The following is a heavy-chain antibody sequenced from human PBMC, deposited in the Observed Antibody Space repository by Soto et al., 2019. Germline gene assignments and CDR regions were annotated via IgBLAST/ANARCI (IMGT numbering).Heavy chain of an antibody. D-gene: IGHD5-12*01. CDR1: GGSFSGYY. CDR2: INHSGST. J-gene: IGHJ5*02. V-gene: IGHV4-34*01. Sequence: SETLSLTCAVYGGSFSGYYWSWIRQPPGKGLEWIGEINHSGSTNYNPSLKSRATISVDTSKNQFSLKLSSVTAADTAVYYCARPRRGGLREGNWFDPWGQGTLVTVSS. CDR3: ARPRRGGLREGNWFDP.